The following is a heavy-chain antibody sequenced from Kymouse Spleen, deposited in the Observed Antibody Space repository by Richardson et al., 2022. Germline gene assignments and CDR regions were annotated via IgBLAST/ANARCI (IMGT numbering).Heavy chain of an antibody. CDR3: ARDSTYCSSTSCHFDY. J-gene: IGHJ4*02. Sequence: QVQLVESGGGVVQPGRSLRLSCAASGFTFSSYGMHWVRQAPGKGLEWVAVIWYDGSNKYYADSVKGRFTISRDNSKNTLYLQMNSLRAEDTAVYYCARDSTYCSSTSCHFDYWGQGTLVTVSS. CDR2: IWYDGSNK. D-gene: IGHD2-2*02. CDR1: GFTFSSYG. V-gene: IGHV3-33*01.